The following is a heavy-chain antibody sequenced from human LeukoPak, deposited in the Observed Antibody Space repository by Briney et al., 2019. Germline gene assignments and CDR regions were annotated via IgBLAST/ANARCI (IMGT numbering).Heavy chain of an antibody. J-gene: IGHJ3*02. V-gene: IGHV3-9*03. CDR3: ARSSGYSYVHEAFDI. D-gene: IGHD5-18*01. Sequence: GRSLRLSCAVSGFTFDDYAMHWVRQGPGKGLEWVSGISWNSGSIGYADSVEGRFTISRDNAKNSLHLQMNSLRAEDMALYYCARSSGYSYVHEAFDIWGQGTMVTVSS. CDR2: ISWNSGSI. CDR1: GFTFDDYA.